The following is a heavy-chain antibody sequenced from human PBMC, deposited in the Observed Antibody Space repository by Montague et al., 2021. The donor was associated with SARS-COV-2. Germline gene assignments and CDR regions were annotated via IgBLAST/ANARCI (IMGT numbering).Heavy chain of an antibody. D-gene: IGHD3-22*01. V-gene: IGHV4-34*01. Sequence: SETLSLTCAVYGGSVNDYHWSWIRQPPGKGLEWIGEINHSGSTNYNPSLKSRVTTSVDTSKNQFSLKLTSVTAADTAVYYCARGPRITMIVVVITDIWFDPWGQGTLVTVSS. CDR3: ARGPRITMIVVVITDIWFDP. J-gene: IGHJ5*02. CDR2: INHSGST. CDR1: GGSVNDYH.